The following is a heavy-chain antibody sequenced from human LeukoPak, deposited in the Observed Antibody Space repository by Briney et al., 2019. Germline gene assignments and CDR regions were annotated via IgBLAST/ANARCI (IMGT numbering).Heavy chain of an antibody. CDR3: ARGRFVELLMSRSI. Sequence: SETLSLTCAVYGGSFSGYYWSWIRQPPGKGLEWIGEINHSGSANYNQSLNSRVTIAVDTSKKQFSLKLSSVTGADTAGYYCARGRFVELLMSRSIWGQGTLVTVSS. CDR2: INHSGSA. J-gene: IGHJ4*02. V-gene: IGHV4-34*01. D-gene: IGHD3-10*01. CDR1: GGSFSGYY.